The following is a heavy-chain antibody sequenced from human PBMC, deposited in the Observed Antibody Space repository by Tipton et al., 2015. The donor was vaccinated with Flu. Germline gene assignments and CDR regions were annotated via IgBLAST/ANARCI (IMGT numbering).Heavy chain of an antibody. Sequence: SLRLSCAASGFTFSSYAMHWVRQAPGKGLEYVSAISSNGGSTYYADSVKGRFTISRDNSKNTLYLQMGSLRAEDMAVYYCARSCSQLTGVDYYGMDVWGQGPTVTVSS. V-gene: IGHV3-64*02. CDR3: ARSCSQLTGVDYYGMDV. CDR2: ISSNGGST. D-gene: IGHD3-9*01. CDR1: GFTFSSYA. J-gene: IGHJ6*02.